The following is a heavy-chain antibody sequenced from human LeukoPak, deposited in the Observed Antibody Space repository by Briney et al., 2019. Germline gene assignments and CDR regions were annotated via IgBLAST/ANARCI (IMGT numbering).Heavy chain of an antibody. CDR3: ARGLYYYDSSGYLPFDP. V-gene: IGHV3-21*01. D-gene: IGHD3-22*01. Sequence: GALRLSCAASGFTFSSYSMNWVRQAPGKGLEWVSSISSSSSYIYYADSVKGRFTISRDNARNSLYLQMNSLRAEDTAVYYCARGLYYYDSSGYLPFDPWGQGTLVTVSS. CDR2: ISSSSSYI. J-gene: IGHJ5*02. CDR1: GFTFSSYS.